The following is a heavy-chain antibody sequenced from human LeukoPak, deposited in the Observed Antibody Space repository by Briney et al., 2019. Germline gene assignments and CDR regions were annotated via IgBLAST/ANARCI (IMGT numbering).Heavy chain of an antibody. V-gene: IGHV3-30*02. CDR1: GFTFSYYD. D-gene: IGHD3-10*01. CDR2: IRYVERDK. Sequence: GGSLRLSCVASGFTFSYYDMHWVRQAPGKGLEWVAFIRYVERDKYYADSVKGRFTISRDNSKNTLYLQMNSLREDDTAVYYCAKDLMRDQWFGESWGRGTLVTVSP. J-gene: IGHJ5*02. CDR3: AKDLMRDQWFGES.